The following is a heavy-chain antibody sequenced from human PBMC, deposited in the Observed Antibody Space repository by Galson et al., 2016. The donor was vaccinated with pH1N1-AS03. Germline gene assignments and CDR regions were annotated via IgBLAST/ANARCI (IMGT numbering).Heavy chain of an antibody. Sequence: SLRPSCAASGFTFRTFSIYWVRQAPGKGLEYVSGISDNGINTYYADPVKARFTISRDKSKNTVYLQMSSLRTEDTAVYYCIKEGNRLQSRRSDAFDIWGRGTMVTVSS. D-gene: IGHD5-18*01. CDR1: GFTFRTFS. CDR3: IKEGNRLQSRRSDAFDI. CDR2: ISDNGINT. J-gene: IGHJ3*02. V-gene: IGHV3-64D*06.